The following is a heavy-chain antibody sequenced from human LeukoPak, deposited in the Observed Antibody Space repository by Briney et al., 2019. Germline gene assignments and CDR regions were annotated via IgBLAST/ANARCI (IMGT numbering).Heavy chain of an antibody. V-gene: IGHV3-21*01. CDR2: ISSSSSYI. J-gene: IGHJ4*02. CDR3: ARDHDYYDSSGFDY. D-gene: IGHD3-22*01. CDR1: GFTFSSYS. Sequence: PGGSLRLSCAAYGFTFSSYSMNWVRHAPGKGPEWVSSISSSSSYIYYADSVKGRFTISRDNAKNSLYLQMNSLRAEDTAVYYCARDHDYYDSSGFDYWGQGTLVTVSS.